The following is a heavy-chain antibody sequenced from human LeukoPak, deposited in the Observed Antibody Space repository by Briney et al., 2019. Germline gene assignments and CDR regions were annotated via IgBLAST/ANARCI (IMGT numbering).Heavy chain of an antibody. V-gene: IGHV3-48*03. Sequence: PGGSLRLSCAASGFTFSSYEMNWVRQAPGKGLEWVSYISSSGSTIYYADSVKGRFTISRDNAKNSLYLQMNSLRAEDTAVYYCASSSSWYPIWFDPWGQGTLVTVSS. CDR1: GFTFSSYE. J-gene: IGHJ5*02. CDR2: ISSSGSTI. CDR3: ASSSSWYPIWFDP. D-gene: IGHD6-13*01.